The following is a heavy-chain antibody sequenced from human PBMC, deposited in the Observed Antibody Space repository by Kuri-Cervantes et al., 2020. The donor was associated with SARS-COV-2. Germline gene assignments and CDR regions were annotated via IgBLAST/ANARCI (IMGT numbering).Heavy chain of an antibody. Sequence: GGSLRLSCAASGFTVSSNYMSWVRQAPGKGLEWVSYISSSSSTIYYADSVRGRFTISRDNAKNSLYLQMNSLRDEDTAVYYCARCARLRWDFDYWGQGTLVTVSS. CDR2: ISSSSSTI. CDR3: ARCARLRWDFDY. D-gene: IGHD4-23*01. J-gene: IGHJ4*02. V-gene: IGHV3-48*02. CDR1: GFTVSSNY.